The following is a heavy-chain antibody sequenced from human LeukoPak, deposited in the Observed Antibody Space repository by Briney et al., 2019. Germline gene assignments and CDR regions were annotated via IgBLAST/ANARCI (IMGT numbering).Heavy chain of an antibody. CDR2: IYFGGTT. CDR1: GFTVSSNY. D-gene: IGHD3-9*01. V-gene: IGHV3-53*01. CDR3: ATYWRYFDWLLSDI. J-gene: IGHJ3*02. Sequence: GGSLRLSCAASGFTVSSNYMTWVRQAPGQGLEWVSVIYFGGTTYYADSVKGRFTISRDNSKNTVYLQMNSLRVEDTAVYYCATYWRYFDWLLSDIWGLGTMVTVSS.